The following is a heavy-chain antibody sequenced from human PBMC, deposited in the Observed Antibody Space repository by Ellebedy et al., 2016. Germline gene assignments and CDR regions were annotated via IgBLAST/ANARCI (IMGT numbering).Heavy chain of an antibody. CDR2: INPDGSIT. D-gene: IGHD5/OR15-5a*01. Sequence: GESLKISXAASGFTFSSYWMHWVRQVPGKGLVWVSHINPDGSITRYGDAVKGRFTISRDNAKNSVFLQMNSLRGEDTAVYYCARYPLMSTTFDFWGQGTLVTVSS. V-gene: IGHV3-74*01. CDR3: ARYPLMSTTFDF. J-gene: IGHJ4*02. CDR1: GFTFSSYW.